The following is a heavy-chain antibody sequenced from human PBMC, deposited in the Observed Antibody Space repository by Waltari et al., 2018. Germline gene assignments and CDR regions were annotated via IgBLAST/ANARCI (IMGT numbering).Heavy chain of an antibody. CDR3: ARDRLRFLGGNTFDI. J-gene: IGHJ3*02. V-gene: IGHV3-21*05. CDR2: SSRRSSYI. D-gene: IGHD3-3*01. CDR1: GFSFSSYS. Sequence: EVQLVESGGGLVKPGGSLRLSCAASGFSFSSYSMNWVRQAPGKGLEWVSCSSRRSSYIFYADSVKGRFTISRDNAKNSLYLQMNSLRAEDTAVYYCARDRLRFLGGNTFDIWGQGTMVTVS.